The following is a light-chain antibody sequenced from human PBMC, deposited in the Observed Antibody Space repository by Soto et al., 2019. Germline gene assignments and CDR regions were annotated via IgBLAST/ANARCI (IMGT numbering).Light chain of an antibody. CDR1: SSDVGSYNL. CDR2: EGS. CDR3: CSYVDSTISYV. J-gene: IGLJ1*01. Sequence: QSALTQPASVSGSPGQSITISCTGTSSDVGSYNLVSWYQQHPGTAPKLMIYEGSKRPSGISNRFSGSKSGNAASLTISGLQAEDEADYYCCSYVDSTISYVFGTGTKVTVL. V-gene: IGLV2-23*01.